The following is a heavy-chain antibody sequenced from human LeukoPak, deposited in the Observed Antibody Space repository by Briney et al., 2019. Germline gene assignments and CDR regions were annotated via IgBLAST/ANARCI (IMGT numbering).Heavy chain of an antibody. CDR1: GFTFSDYS. Sequence: GGSLRLSCAASGFTFSDYSMNWVRQAPGKGLEWISYIGIDSGNTNYADSVKGRFTISGDKAKNSLYLQMNSLRVEDTAVYYCARDVTGEVDYWGQGTLVTVSS. CDR3: ARDVTGEVDY. CDR2: IGIDSGNT. D-gene: IGHD7-27*01. J-gene: IGHJ4*02. V-gene: IGHV3-48*01.